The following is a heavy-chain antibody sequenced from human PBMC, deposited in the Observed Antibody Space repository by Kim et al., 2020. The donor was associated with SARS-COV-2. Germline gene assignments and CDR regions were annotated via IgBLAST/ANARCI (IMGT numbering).Heavy chain of an antibody. CDR3: ARVVDGYNPLDY. CDR2: INHSGST. V-gene: IGHV4-34*01. CDR1: GGSFSGYY. Sequence: SETLSLTCAVYGGSFSGYYWSWIRQPPGKGLEWIGEINHSGSTNYNPSLKSRVTISVDTSKNQFSLKLSSVTAADTAVYYCARVVDGYNPLDYWGQGTLVTVSS. J-gene: IGHJ4*02. D-gene: IGHD5-12*01.